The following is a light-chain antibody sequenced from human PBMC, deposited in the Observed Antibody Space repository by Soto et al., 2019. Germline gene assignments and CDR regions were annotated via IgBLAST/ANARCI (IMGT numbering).Light chain of an antibody. CDR2: GAS. Sequence: EVVMTQSPATLSVSPGDRATLSCRASQSVSSNLAWYQQTPGQAHRLLIYGASTRATGIPARFSGSGSGTEFTLTISSLQSEDFAVYYCQQYNNGPPWTFGQGTKVEIK. CDR1: QSVSSN. V-gene: IGKV3-15*01. J-gene: IGKJ1*01. CDR3: QQYNNGPPWT.